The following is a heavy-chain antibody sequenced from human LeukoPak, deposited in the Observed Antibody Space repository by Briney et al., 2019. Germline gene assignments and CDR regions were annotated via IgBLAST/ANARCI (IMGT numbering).Heavy chain of an antibody. Sequence: ASVKVSCKASGYTFTSYGISWVRQAPGQGLEWMGWISASNGNTNYAQKLQGRVTMTTDTSTSTAYMELRSLRSDDTAVYYCACAHYDILTGYFSPLHFGGQRTLVSVS. J-gene: IGHJ4*02. CDR3: ACAHYDILTGYFSPLHF. CDR1: GYTFTSYG. V-gene: IGHV1-18*01. D-gene: IGHD3-9*01. CDR2: ISASNGNT.